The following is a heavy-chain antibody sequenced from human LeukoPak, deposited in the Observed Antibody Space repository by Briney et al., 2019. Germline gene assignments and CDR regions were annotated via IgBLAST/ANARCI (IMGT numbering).Heavy chain of an antibody. V-gene: IGHV1-3*01. CDR3: ARDQYNVIDS. CDR1: GYTFTSYA. Sequence: ASVKVSCKASGYTFTSYAMHWVRQAPGQRLEWMGWVNGGNGHTKYSQKFQGRVTITRDTSASTVYMELSSLRSEDTAVYYCARDQYNVIDSWGQGTLVTVSS. CDR2: VNGGNGHT. D-gene: IGHD1-14*01. J-gene: IGHJ4*02.